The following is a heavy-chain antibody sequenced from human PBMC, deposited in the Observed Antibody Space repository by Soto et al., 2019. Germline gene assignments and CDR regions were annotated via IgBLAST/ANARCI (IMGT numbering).Heavy chain of an antibody. CDR1: GIESSNYA. Sequence: PGGSLTLSCVASGIESSNYAVTWVRQAPGKGLEWVAISSTSGRSTYHADSVRGRFTISRDNSKNTLYLHMTNLRAEDTAVYYCAKDGNWLDVFLDLWGQGTPVTVSS. J-gene: IGHJ4*02. D-gene: IGHD6-19*01. CDR2: SSTSGRST. CDR3: AKDGNWLDVFLDL. V-gene: IGHV3-23*01.